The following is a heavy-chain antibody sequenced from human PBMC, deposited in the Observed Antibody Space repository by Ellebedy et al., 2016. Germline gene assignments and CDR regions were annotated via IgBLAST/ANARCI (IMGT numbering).Heavy chain of an antibody. CDR2: INPNSGGT. CDR3: ARARGGELHYFDY. CDR1: GYTFTGYY. Sequence: ASVKVSCKASGYTFTGYYMHWVRQAPGQGLEWMGWINPNSGGTNYAQKFQGWVTMTRDTSISTAYMELSRLRSDDTAVYYCARARGGELHYFDYWGQGTLVTVSS. D-gene: IGHD3-10*01. V-gene: IGHV1-2*04. J-gene: IGHJ4*02.